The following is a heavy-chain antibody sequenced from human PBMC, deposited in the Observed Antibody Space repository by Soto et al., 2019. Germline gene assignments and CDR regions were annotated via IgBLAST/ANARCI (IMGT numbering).Heavy chain of an antibody. CDR3: AKLPHSPGELTSDLDY. D-gene: IGHD1-26*01. J-gene: IGHJ4*02. CDR2: ISGSGGST. V-gene: IGHV3-23*01. Sequence: GGSLRLSCAASGFTFSSYAMSWVRQAPGKGLEWVSAISGSGGSTYYADSVKGRFTISRDNSKNTLYLQMNSLRAEDTAVYYCAKLPHSPGELTSDLDYWGQGTLVTVSS. CDR1: GFTFSSYA.